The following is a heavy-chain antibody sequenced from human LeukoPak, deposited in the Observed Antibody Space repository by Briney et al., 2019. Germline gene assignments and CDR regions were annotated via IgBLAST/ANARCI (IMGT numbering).Heavy chain of an antibody. D-gene: IGHD5-18*01. CDR3: ARVTGYSYGPFDY. CDR1: GFTVSSNY. V-gene: IGHV5-51*01. Sequence: GGSLRLSCAASGFTVSSNYMSWVRQMPGKGLEWMGIIYPGDSDTRYSPSFQGQVTISADKSISTAYLQWSSLKASDTAMYYCARVTGYSYGPFDYWGQGTLVTVSS. CDR2: IYPGDSDT. J-gene: IGHJ4*02.